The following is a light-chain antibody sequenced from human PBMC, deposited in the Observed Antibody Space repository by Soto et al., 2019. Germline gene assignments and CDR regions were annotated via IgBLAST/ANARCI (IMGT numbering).Light chain of an antibody. J-gene: IGLJ3*02. Sequence: QSVLTQAPSASGTPGQRVTISCSGSTSNIGTNTVNWYHQFPGTAPKLLIYSNNQRPSGIPDRFSGSKSGTSASLDISGLQSEDEADYYCTAWDGSQNVRVFGGGTKLTVL. V-gene: IGLV1-44*01. CDR3: TAWDGSQNVRV. CDR2: SNN. CDR1: TSNIGTNT.